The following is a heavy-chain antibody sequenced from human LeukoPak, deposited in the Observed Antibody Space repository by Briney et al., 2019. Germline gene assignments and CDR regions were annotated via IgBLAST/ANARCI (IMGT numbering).Heavy chain of an antibody. D-gene: IGHD2-21*01. CDR1: GFTFNGNS. CDR2: IGSDGGST. Sequence: AGGSLRRYSAACGFTFNGNSMERVRQAQGKGLEYVSAIGSDGGSTSYANSVKGRFTISRDNYKNTLYLQMGSLRAEDMAVYYCARDLGLNCPFDYWGQGTLVTVSS. CDR3: ARDLGLNCPFDY. J-gene: IGHJ4*02. V-gene: IGHV3-64*01.